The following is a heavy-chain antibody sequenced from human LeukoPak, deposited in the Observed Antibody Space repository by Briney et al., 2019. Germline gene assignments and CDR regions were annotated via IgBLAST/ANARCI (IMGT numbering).Heavy chain of an antibody. V-gene: IGHV1-18*01. CDR1: GYTFTTHG. Sequence: ASVKVSCKTSGYTFTTHGISWVRQDPGQGLEWMGWISTSKGDTNYAQKFKGRLTMTTDRSTSTAYMELRSLSSDDTAVYYCARDWPTVITDYWGQGTLVTVSS. D-gene: IGHD4-11*01. CDR2: ISTSKGDT. CDR3: ARDWPTVITDY. J-gene: IGHJ4*02.